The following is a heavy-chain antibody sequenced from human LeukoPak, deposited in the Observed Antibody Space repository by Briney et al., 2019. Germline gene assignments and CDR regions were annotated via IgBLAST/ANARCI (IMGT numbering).Heavy chain of an antibody. Sequence: SETLSLTCTVSGGSISSYYWSWIRQPPGKGLEWIGYIYYSGSTNYNPSLKSRVTISVDTSKNQFSLKLSSVTAADTAVYYCARRMLKSYSYGSRILADPTWFDPWGQGTLVTVSS. CDR3: ARRMLKSYSYGSRILADPTWFDP. V-gene: IGHV4-59*12. CDR1: GGSISSYY. D-gene: IGHD5-18*01. J-gene: IGHJ5*02. CDR2: IYYSGST.